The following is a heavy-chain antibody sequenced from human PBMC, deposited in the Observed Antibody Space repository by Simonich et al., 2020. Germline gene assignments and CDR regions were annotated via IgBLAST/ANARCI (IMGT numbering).Heavy chain of an antibody. J-gene: IGHJ4*02. CDR1: GGSISSSSYY. V-gene: IGHV4-39*01. CDR2: IYYSGNT. Sequence: QLQLQESGPGLVKPSETLSLTCTVSGGSISSSSYYWGWIRQPPGKGLEWTGSIYYSGNTYYNPSLKRRVTISVDTSKNQFSLKLSAVTAADTAVYYCARQRVLMVYAIDYWGQGTLVTVSS. CDR3: ARQRVLMVYAIDY. D-gene: IGHD2-8*01.